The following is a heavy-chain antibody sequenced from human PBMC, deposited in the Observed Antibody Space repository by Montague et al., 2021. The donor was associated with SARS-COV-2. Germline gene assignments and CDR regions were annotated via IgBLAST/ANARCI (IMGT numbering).Heavy chain of an antibody. CDR1: GGSISSSSYY. CDR2: IYYSGST. CDR3: ARFPTSYYYDSKAAPATPDAFDI. Sequence: SETLSLTCTVFGGSISSSSYYWGWIRQPPGKGLEWIGSIYYSGSTYYNPSLKSRVTISVDTSKNQFSLKLSSVTAADTAVYYCARFPTSYYYDSKAAPATPDAFDIWGQGTMVTVFS. D-gene: IGHD3-22*01. J-gene: IGHJ3*02. V-gene: IGHV4-39*01.